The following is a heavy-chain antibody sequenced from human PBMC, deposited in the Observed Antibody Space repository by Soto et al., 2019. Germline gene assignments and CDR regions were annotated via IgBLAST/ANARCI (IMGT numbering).Heavy chain of an antibody. D-gene: IGHD1-7*01. CDR3: SKTALELHIYDY. J-gene: IGHJ4*02. Sequence: GGSLRLSCTASGFIFRHYVMTWVRQAPGKGLEWVSSIIGSGGTTYYTDSVKGRFTISRDNSKNTLFLQINSLRAEDTAVYYCSKTALELHIYDYWGQGTLVTVSS. V-gene: IGHV3-23*01. CDR2: IIGSGGTT. CDR1: GFIFRHYV.